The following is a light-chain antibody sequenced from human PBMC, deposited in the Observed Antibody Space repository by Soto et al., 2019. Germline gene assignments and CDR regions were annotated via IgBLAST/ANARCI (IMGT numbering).Light chain of an antibody. CDR1: QGISSA. CDR3: QQFNSYPPVT. Sequence: IQLAQSPSSLSASVGDRVTITCRASQGISSALAWYQHKPGEGPKLLIYDASSLESGVPSRFSGSGSGTDFTLTISSLQPEDFATYYCQQFNSYPPVTFGGGTKVEIK. CDR2: DAS. J-gene: IGKJ4*01. V-gene: IGKV1-13*02.